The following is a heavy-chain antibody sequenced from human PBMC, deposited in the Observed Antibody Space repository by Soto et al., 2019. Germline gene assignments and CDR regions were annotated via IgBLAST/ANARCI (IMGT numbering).Heavy chain of an antibody. CDR3: ARDHYQWLAAYYFDY. V-gene: IGHV3-33*01. Sequence: GGSLRLSCAASGFTFSSYGMHWVRQAPGKGLEWVAVIWYDGSNKYYADSVKGRFTISRDNSKNTLYLQMNSLRAEDTAVYYCARDHYQWLAAYYFDYWGQGTLVTVSS. D-gene: IGHD6-19*01. J-gene: IGHJ4*02. CDR2: IWYDGSNK. CDR1: GFTFSSYG.